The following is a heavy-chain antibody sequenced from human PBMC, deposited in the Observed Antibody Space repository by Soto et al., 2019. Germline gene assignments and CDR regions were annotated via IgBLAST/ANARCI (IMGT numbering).Heavy chain of an antibody. Sequence: GGSLRLSCAASGFTFSSYGMHWVRQAPGKGLEWVAVISYDGSNKYYADSVKGRFTISRDNSKNTLYLQMNSLRAEDTAVYYCAKDTLRFLEWLLRQYYYYGMDVWGQGTTVTVSS. CDR2: ISYDGSNK. J-gene: IGHJ6*02. D-gene: IGHD3-3*01. V-gene: IGHV3-30*18. CDR3: AKDTLRFLEWLLRQYYYYGMDV. CDR1: GFTFSSYG.